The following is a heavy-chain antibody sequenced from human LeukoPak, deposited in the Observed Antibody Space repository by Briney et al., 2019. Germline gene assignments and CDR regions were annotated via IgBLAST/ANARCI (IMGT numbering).Heavy chain of an antibody. Sequence: SETLSPTCTVSGGSISSYYWSWIRQPPGKGLEWIGYIYYSGSTNYNPSLKSRVTISVDTSKNQFSLKLSSVTAADTAVYYCASSMVATSFDYWGQGTLVTVSS. J-gene: IGHJ4*02. CDR2: IYYSGST. D-gene: IGHD5-12*01. CDR1: GGSISSYY. CDR3: ASSMVATSFDY. V-gene: IGHV4-59*01.